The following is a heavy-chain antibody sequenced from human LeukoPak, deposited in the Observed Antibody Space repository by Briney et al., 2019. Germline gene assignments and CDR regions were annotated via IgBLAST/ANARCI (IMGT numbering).Heavy chain of an antibody. CDR1: GGSISSYY. V-gene: IGHV4-59*08. CDR2: IYYSGST. D-gene: IGHD3-3*01. Sequence: PSETLSLTCTVSGGSISSYYWSWIRQPPGKGLEWIGYIYYSGSTNYNPSLKSRVTISVDTSKNQFSLKLSSVTAADTAVYYCARHSADDFWSGSLAYYYYGMDVWGQGTTVTVSS. CDR3: ARHSADDFWSGSLAYYYYGMDV. J-gene: IGHJ6*02.